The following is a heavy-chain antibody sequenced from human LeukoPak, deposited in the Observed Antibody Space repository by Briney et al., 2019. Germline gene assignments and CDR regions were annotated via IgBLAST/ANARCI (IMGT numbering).Heavy chain of an antibody. Sequence: ASVKVSCTASGYTFTSYGISWVRQAPGQGLEWMGWISAYNGNTNYAQKLQGRVTMTTDTSTSAAYMELRSLRSDDTAVYYCARDRGTYYYGSGSYYDNWFDPWGQGTLVTVSS. D-gene: IGHD3-10*01. CDR1: GYTFTSYG. CDR3: ARDRGTYYYGSGSYYDNWFDP. V-gene: IGHV1-18*01. J-gene: IGHJ5*02. CDR2: ISAYNGNT.